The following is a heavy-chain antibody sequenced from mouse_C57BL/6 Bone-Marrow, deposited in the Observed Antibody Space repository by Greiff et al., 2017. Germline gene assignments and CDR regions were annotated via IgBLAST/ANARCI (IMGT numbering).Heavy chain of an antibody. CDR3: AREGYYDSDLYYALDY. J-gene: IGHJ4*01. V-gene: IGHV1-69*01. CDR2: IDPSDSDT. Sequence: VQLQQPGAELVMPGASVKLSCKASGYTFTSYCMHWVKQRPGQGLEWIGEIDPSDSDTNYNQKFKGKSTLTVDKSSSTAYMQLSVLTSEDSAVYYCAREGYYDSDLYYALDYWGQGTSVTVSS. CDR1: GYTFTSYC. D-gene: IGHD2-4*01.